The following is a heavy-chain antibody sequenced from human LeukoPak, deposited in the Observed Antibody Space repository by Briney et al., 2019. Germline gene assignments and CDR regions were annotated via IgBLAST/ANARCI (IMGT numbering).Heavy chain of an antibody. J-gene: IGHJ4*02. Sequence: PSETLSLTCAVYGGSLSGYYWSWIRQPPGKGLEWIGEIHPSGNTYYNPSLMSRVTILVDTSNNQFSLKLSSVTAADTAVYYCSRGSDTYKSGVDWGQGTLVTVSS. CDR2: IHPSGNT. V-gene: IGHV4-34*01. D-gene: IGHD1-26*01. CDR1: GGSLSGYY. CDR3: SRGSDTYKSGVD.